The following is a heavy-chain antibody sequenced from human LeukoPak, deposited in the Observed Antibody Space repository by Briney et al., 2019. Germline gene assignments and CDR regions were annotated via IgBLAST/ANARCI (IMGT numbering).Heavy chain of an antibody. Sequence: SETLSLTCAVYGGSFNGYYWSWVRQTPGKGLEWIGEINRSGTTNYNPSLGSRVSMSVDTSKSQVSLRLTSVTAADTAIFYCARGRFGNPLQLQPRRPFDLWGQGTAVIASS. CDR2: INRSGTT. V-gene: IGHV4-34*01. J-gene: IGHJ3*01. CDR1: GGSFNGYY. CDR3: ARGRFGNPLQLQPRRPFDL. D-gene: IGHD1-1*01.